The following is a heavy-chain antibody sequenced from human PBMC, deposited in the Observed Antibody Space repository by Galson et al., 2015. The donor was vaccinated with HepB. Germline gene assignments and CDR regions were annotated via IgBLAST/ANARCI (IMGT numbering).Heavy chain of an antibody. V-gene: IGHV4-4*02. J-gene: IGHJ3*02. CDR2: IYHSGST. CDR1: GDSISSSNW. Sequence: LSLTCSVSGDSISSSNWWTWVRQPPGKGLEWIGEIYHSGSTNYNPSLKSRVTISVDKSKNQFSLKLTSVTAADTAVYYCARVWASIVHAFDIWGQGTMVTVSS. CDR3: ARVWASIVHAFDI. D-gene: IGHD2-15*01.